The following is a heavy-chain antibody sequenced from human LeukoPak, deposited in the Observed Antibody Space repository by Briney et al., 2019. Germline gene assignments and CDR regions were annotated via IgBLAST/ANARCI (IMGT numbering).Heavy chain of an antibody. V-gene: IGHV3-48*04. CDR3: ARVNLRYFDWLSDAHLVGFDP. CDR2: ISSSSSTI. CDR1: GFTFSSYS. J-gene: IGHJ5*02. Sequence: GGSLRLSCAASGFTFSSYSMNWVRQAPGKGLEWVSYISSSSSTIYYADSVKGRFTISRDNAKNSLYLQMNSLRAEDTAVYYCARVNLRYFDWLSDAHLVGFDPWGQGTLVTVSS. D-gene: IGHD3-9*01.